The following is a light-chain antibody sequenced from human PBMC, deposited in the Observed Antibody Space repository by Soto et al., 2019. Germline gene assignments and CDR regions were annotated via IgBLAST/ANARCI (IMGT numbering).Light chain of an antibody. V-gene: IGKV1-13*02. Sequence: AIQLTQSPSSLSASVRDRVTITCRASQDIRGALAWYQQKSGKAPKLLIYDVSSLESGVPSRFSGSGSGTDFTLTISSLQPEDFATYYCQQFNTYPITFGQGTRLEIK. CDR1: QDIRGA. CDR3: QQFNTYPIT. J-gene: IGKJ5*01. CDR2: DVS.